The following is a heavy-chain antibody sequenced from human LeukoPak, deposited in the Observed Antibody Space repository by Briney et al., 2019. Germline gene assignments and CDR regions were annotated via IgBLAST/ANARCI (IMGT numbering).Heavy chain of an antibody. CDR2: IIPIFGTA. Sequence: SSVKVSCKASGGTFSSYAISWVRQAPGQGLEWMGGIIPIFGTANYAQKFQGRVTITTDESTSTAYMELSSLRSEDTAVYYCARGPAYYDFWSGYYPLYYFDYWGQGTLVTVSS. CDR3: ARGPAYYDFWSGYYPLYYFDY. D-gene: IGHD3-3*01. V-gene: IGHV1-69*05. J-gene: IGHJ4*02. CDR1: GGTFSSYA.